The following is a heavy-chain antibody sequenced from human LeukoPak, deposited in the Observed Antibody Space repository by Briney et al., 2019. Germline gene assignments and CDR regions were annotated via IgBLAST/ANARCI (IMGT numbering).Heavy chain of an antibody. D-gene: IGHD2-2*03. CDR2: IKQDGSEK. CDR1: GFTFSSYW. J-gene: IGHJ4*02. CDR3: ARGTLDIVVAPAANY. Sequence: PGGSLRLSCAASGFTFSSYWMSWVRQAPGKGLEWVANIKQDGSEKYYVDSVKGRFTISRDNAKNSLYLQMNSLRAEDTAVYYCARGTLDIVVAPAANYWGQGTLVTVSS. V-gene: IGHV3-7*04.